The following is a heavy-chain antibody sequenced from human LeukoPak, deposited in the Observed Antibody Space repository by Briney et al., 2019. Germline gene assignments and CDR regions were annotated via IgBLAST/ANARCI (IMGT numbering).Heavy chain of an antibody. Sequence: GRSLRLSCAASGFSVIGNDMGWVRQAPGKGLEWVSLIYAGASASAYYADSVKGRFTGSRDDSKNTLDLQMNTLKPDDTAVYYCLRQGTGSSPRWGQGTLVTVSS. J-gene: IGHJ4*02. CDR3: LRQGTGSSPR. CDR1: GFSVIGND. CDR2: IYAGASASA. D-gene: IGHD3-10*01. V-gene: IGHV3-53*05.